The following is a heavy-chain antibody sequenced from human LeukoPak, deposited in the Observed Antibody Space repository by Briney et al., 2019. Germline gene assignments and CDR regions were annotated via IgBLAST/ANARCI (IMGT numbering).Heavy chain of an antibody. J-gene: IGHJ4*02. CDR1: GLTFSGHW. Sequence: PGGSLRLSCAASGLTFSGHWLHWVRQAPGKGLEWVAVISYDGSNKYYADSVKGRFTISRDNSKNTLYLQMNSLRAEDTAVYYCAKGSDNWNYAVYFDYWGQGTLVTVSS. CDR3: AKGSDNWNYAVYFDY. V-gene: IGHV3-30*18. CDR2: ISYDGSNK. D-gene: IGHD1-7*01.